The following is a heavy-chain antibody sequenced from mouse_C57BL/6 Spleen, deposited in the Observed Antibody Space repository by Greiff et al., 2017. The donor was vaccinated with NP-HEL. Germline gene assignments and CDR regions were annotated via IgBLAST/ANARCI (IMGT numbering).Heavy chain of an antibody. CDR3: TKVYGIYFDY. J-gene: IGHJ2*01. V-gene: IGHV1-15*01. CDR2: IDPETGGT. Sequence: QVQLQQSGPELVRPGASVTLSCKASGYTFTDYEMHWVKQTPVHGLEWIGAIDPETGGTAYNQKFKGKAILTADKSSSTAYMELRSLTSEDSAVYYCTKVYGIYFDYWGQGTTLTVSS. D-gene: IGHD2-1*01. CDR1: GYTFTDYE.